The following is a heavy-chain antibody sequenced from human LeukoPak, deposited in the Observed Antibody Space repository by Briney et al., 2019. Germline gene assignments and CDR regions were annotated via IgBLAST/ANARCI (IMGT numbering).Heavy chain of an antibody. CDR3: ARDGPLGGGDGYNLPFDY. V-gene: IGHV1-24*01. CDR1: GYTLTELS. CDR2: FDPEDGET. J-gene: IGHJ4*02. Sequence: ASVKVSCKVSGYTLTELSMHWVRQAPGKGLEWMGGFDPEDGETIYAQKFQGRVTMTEDTSTDTAYMELSSLRSEDTAVYYCARDGPLGGGDGYNLPFDYWGQGTLVTVSS. D-gene: IGHD5-24*01.